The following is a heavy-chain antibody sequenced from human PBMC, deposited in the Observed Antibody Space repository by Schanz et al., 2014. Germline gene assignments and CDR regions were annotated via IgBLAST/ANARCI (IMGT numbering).Heavy chain of an antibody. CDR2: ISAYNGNT. CDR3: ARDAADFYDILTEEDY. Sequence: QVQLVQSGAEVKKPGASVGVSCKASGYTFTSYGISWVRQAPGQGLEWMGWISAYNGNTKYPQKLQGRVTMTTDTSTSTAYMELRSLRSDDTAVYYCARDAADFYDILTEEDYWGQGTLVTVSS. J-gene: IGHJ4*02. CDR1: GYTFTSYG. D-gene: IGHD3-9*01. V-gene: IGHV1-18*01.